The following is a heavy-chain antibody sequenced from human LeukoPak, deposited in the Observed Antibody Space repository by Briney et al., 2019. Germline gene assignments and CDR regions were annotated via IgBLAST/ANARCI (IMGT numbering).Heavy chain of an antibody. V-gene: IGHV3-7*01. CDR1: GFIFGSYS. D-gene: IGHD3-10*01. CDR3: VRDRGWFHFDL. Sequence: GGSLRLSCAASGFIFGSYSMTWIRQAPGKGLEWVAHNKEDGTDKDYVDSVKGRFTISRDNTKNSLFLQLNSLRAEDTAVYYCVRDRGWFHFDLWGQGTLVTVSS. J-gene: IGHJ4*02. CDR2: NKEDGTDK.